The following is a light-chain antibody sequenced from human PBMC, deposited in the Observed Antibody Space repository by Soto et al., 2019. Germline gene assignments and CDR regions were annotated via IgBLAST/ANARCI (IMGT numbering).Light chain of an antibody. J-gene: IGKJ5*01. CDR2: HTS. V-gene: IGKV3-20*01. Sequence: ETVLTQSPGTLSLCPGERATLSCRASQSVGGSFLAWYQQRPGQAPRLLIYHTSYRATGIPDRFSGSGSGTDFTLTISRLEPDDFAVYYCQHYNDWPPSITFGQGTRLEIK. CDR1: QSVGGSF. CDR3: QHYNDWPPSIT.